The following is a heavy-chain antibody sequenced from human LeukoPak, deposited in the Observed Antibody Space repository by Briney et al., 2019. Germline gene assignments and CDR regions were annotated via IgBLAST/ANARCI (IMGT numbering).Heavy chain of an antibody. CDR1: GGSINNYY. J-gene: IGHJ5*02. D-gene: IGHD3-10*01. V-gene: IGHV4-4*07. Sequence: SETLSLTCTVSGGSINNYYWSWIRQPAGKGLEWIGLIYSSGSTNYNPSLKSRVTISVDTSKNQFSLKLSSVTAADTAVYYCAMYYYGSGTQRHWFDPWGQGTLVTVSS. CDR2: IYSSGST. CDR3: AMYYYGSGTQRHWFDP.